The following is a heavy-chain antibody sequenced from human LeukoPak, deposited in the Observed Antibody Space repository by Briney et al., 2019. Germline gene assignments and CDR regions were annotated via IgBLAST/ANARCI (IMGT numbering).Heavy chain of an antibody. CDR3: ARDSSWYDY. Sequence: GGSLRLSSAASGFTFSSYAMHWVRQAPGKGLEWVAVISYDGSNKYYADSVKGRFTISRDNSKNSLYLQMNSLRAEDTAVYYCARDSSWYDYWGQGTLVTVSS. CDR1: GFTFSSYA. J-gene: IGHJ4*02. V-gene: IGHV3-30-3*01. D-gene: IGHD6-13*01. CDR2: ISYDGSNK.